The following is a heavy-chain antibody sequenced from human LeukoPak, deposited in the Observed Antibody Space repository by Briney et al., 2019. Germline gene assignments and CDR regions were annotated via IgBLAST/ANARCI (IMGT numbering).Heavy chain of an antibody. CDR3: ARVKQQLDHYYYYGMDV. J-gene: IGHJ6*02. V-gene: IGHV1-46*01. CDR2: INPSGGST. D-gene: IGHD6-13*01. CDR1: GYTFTSYY. Sequence: GASVKVSCKASGYTFTSYYMHWVRQAPGQGLEWMGIINPSGGSTSYAQKFQGRVTMTRGTSTSTVYMELSSLRSEDTAVYYCARVKQQLDHYYYYGMDVWGQGTTVTVSS.